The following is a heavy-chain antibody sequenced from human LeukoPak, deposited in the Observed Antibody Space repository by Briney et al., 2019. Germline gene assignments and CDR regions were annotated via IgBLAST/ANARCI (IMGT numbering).Heavy chain of an antibody. J-gene: IGHJ4*02. CDR3: ARVGDWGRASCYAIDY. D-gene: IGHD2-2*01. Sequence: GGSLRLSCAASGFTVSSNYMSWVRQAPGKGLEWVSIIYSGGSTYYTDSVRGRFIISRDISKNTLYLQMNSLRAEDTAVYYCARVGDWGRASCYAIDYWGQGTLVTVSS. CDR2: IYSGGST. CDR1: GFTVSSNY. V-gene: IGHV3-66*01.